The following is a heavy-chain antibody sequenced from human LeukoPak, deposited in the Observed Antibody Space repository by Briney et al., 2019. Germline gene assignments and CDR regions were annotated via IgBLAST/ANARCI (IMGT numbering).Heavy chain of an antibody. Sequence: GGSLRLSCAASGFTFSSYGMHWVRQAPGKGLEWVALISFDGSNQYYADSVKGRFTISRDNSKSTLYLQMNSLRAEDTAVYYCARVYSGSWYFDLWGRGTLVTVSS. J-gene: IGHJ2*01. D-gene: IGHD5-12*01. CDR2: ISFDGSNQ. CDR1: GFTFSSYG. V-gene: IGHV3-30*03. CDR3: ARVYSGSWYFDL.